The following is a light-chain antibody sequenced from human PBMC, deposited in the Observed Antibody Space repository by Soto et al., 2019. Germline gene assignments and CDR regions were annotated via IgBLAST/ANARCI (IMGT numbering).Light chain of an antibody. V-gene: IGLV2-14*03. CDR3: SSYRSTSTLGV. J-gene: IGLJ1*01. CDR2: DVS. Sequence: QSALTQPASVSGSPGQSITISCSGTSSDVGAYTYVSWYQVHPGEPPKLVIYDVSKRHSGVSNRFSGSKSGNTASLPISGVQAEDEGDDYCSSYRSTSTLGVFGTGTKVTVL. CDR1: SSDVGAYTY.